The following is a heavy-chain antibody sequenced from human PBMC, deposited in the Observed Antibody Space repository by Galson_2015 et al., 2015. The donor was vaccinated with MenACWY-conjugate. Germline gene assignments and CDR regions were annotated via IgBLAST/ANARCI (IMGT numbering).Heavy chain of an antibody. D-gene: IGHD2-15*01. CDR3: TADYCSGGSCRED. Sequence: GGTADYAAPVKGRFTISRDDSKSTLYLEMNSLKSEDTAVYYCTADYCSGGSCREDWGQGTLVAVSS. J-gene: IGHJ4*02. V-gene: IGHV3-15*01. CDR2: GGTA.